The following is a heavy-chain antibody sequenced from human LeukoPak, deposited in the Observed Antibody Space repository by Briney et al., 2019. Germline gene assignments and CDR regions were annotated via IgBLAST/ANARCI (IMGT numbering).Heavy chain of an antibody. CDR1: GGSFSGYY. CDR2: INHSGST. D-gene: IGHD2-2*01. V-gene: IGHV4-34*01. J-gene: IGHJ4*02. CDR3: ARGFCSTTTCYALHFEY. Sequence: PSETLSLTCAVSGGSFSGYYWSWIRQPPGKGLEWIGEINHSGSTNYNPSLKSRVTISIDTSENQFSLRLSSVTAADTAVYYCARGFCSTTTCYALHFEYWGQGSLVTVSS.